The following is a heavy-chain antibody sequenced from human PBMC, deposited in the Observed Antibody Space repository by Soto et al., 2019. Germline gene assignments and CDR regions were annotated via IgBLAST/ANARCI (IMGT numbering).Heavy chain of an antibody. CDR2: IDKSGGDT. V-gene: IGHV3-23*05. CDR1: GFTFTNYL. D-gene: IGHD2-2*01. Sequence: GGSLRLSCAASGFTFTNYLMTWVRQAPGKGLEWVSSIDKSGGDTYYADSVKGRFTISRDNSKNTLYLQMNGLRAEDTALYYCAKDTYSSSWYFWGQGTLVTVSS. CDR3: AKDTYSSSWYF. J-gene: IGHJ4*02.